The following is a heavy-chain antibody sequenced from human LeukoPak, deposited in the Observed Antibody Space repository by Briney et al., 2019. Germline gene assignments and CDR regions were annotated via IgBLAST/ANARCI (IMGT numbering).Heavy chain of an antibody. D-gene: IGHD3-16*01. J-gene: IGHJ4*02. CDR1: GFTFIDNA. CDR3: AKDNGRGGNFDY. Sequence: GGSLRLSCAASGFTFIDNASHGVGQAPGRGLEGVSGISWNSGSIGYADSVKGRFTISRDNAKNSLYLQMNSLRAEDTALYYCAKDNGRGGNFDYWGQGTLVTVSS. V-gene: IGHV3-9*01. CDR2: ISWNSGSI.